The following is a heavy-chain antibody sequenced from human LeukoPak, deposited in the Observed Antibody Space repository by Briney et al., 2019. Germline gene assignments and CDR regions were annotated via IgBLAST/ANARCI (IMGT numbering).Heavy chain of an antibody. CDR3: ARTLAPRVSRAFDI. J-gene: IGHJ3*02. V-gene: IGHV1-8*01. D-gene: IGHD6-13*01. CDR2: MNPNSGNT. CDR1: GYTFTSYD. Sequence: ASVKVSCKASGYTFTSYDINWVRQATGQGLEWMGWMNPNSGNTGYAQKFQGRVAMTRNTSISTAYMELSSLRSEDTAVYYCARTLAPRVSRAFDIWGQGTMVTVSS.